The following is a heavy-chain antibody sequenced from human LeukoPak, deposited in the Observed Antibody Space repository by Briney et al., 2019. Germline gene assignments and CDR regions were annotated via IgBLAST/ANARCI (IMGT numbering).Heavy chain of an antibody. CDR1: GLTVSSNY. D-gene: IGHD3-3*01. Sequence: PGGSLRLSCAASGLTVSSNYMSWVRQAPGMGPEWVSVIYSDGRAFYADSVKGRFTISRDNSKNALYFQMNSLKAEDTAVYFCARGVVIGDTDYFDYWGQGTLVTVSS. J-gene: IGHJ4*02. CDR2: IYSDGRA. V-gene: IGHV3-66*01. CDR3: ARGVVIGDTDYFDY.